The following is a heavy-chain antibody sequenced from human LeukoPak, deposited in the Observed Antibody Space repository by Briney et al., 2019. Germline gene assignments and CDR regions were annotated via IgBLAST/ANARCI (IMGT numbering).Heavy chain of an antibody. CDR2: IRYDGSNK. Sequence: GGSLRLSCAASGFTFSSYGMHWVRQAPGKGLEWVAFIRYDGSNKYYADSVKGRFTISRDNSKNTLYLQMNSLRAEDTAVYYCEKDPGSVLWFGDHAGFDYWGQGTLVTVSS. CDR1: GFTFSSYG. J-gene: IGHJ4*02. V-gene: IGHV3-30*02. D-gene: IGHD3-10*01. CDR3: EKDPGSVLWFGDHAGFDY.